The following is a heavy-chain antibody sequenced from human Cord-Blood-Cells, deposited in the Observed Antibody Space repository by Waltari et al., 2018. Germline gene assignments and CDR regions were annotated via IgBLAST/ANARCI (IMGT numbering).Heavy chain of an antibody. V-gene: IGHV3-53*01. CDR3: TTVRSGSYWSDY. D-gene: IGHD1-26*01. Sequence: EVQLVESGGGLIQPGGSLRLSCAASGFTVSSNYMSWVRQGPGKGVESVSFIYSGGSTDYPPPVKVRFTISRDDSTNTLYLQMNSLKTEDTAVYYCTTVRSGSYWSDYWGQGTLVTVSS. CDR1: GFTVSSNY. J-gene: IGHJ4*02. CDR2: IYSGGST.